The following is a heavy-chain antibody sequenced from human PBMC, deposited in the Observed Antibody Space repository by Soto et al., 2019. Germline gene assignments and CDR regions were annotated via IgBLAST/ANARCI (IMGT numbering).Heavy chain of an antibody. Sequence: PSETLSLTCAVSGGSISSSYWWNWVRQPPGKGLEWIGKIYHSGSTNYNPSLKNRVTISVDKSNNQFSLRLSSVTAADTAVYYCAREGSGSPGMIWGQGTMVTVSS. V-gene: IGHV4-4*02. D-gene: IGHD6-19*01. CDR2: IYHSGST. J-gene: IGHJ3*02. CDR1: GGSISSSYW. CDR3: AREGSGSPGMI.